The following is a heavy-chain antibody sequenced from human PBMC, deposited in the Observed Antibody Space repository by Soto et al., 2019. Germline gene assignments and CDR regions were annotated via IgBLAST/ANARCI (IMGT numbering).Heavy chain of an antibody. V-gene: IGHV3-48*01. CDR3: ARISIAAPDY. CDR1: GFTFSSYS. CDR2: ISSSSSAI. Sequence: PGGSLRLSCAASGFTFSSYSMNWVRQAPGKGLEWVSYISSSSSAIYYADSVKGRFTISRDNAKNSLYLQMNSLRAEDTAVYYCARISIAAPDYWGQGTLVTVSS. J-gene: IGHJ4*02. D-gene: IGHD6-13*01.